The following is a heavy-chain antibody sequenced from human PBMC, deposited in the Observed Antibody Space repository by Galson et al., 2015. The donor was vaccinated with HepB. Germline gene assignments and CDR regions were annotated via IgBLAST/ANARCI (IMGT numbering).Heavy chain of an antibody. CDR2: IIPIFGTA. CDR3: ASRGGATILGYFDY. Sequence: SVKVSCKASGDTFSSYAISWVRQAPGQGLEWMGGIIPIFGTANYAQKFQGRVTITADESTSTAYMELSSLRSEDTAVYYCASRGGATILGYFDYWGQGTLVTVSS. V-gene: IGHV1-69*13. D-gene: IGHD5-12*01. J-gene: IGHJ4*02. CDR1: GDTFSSYA.